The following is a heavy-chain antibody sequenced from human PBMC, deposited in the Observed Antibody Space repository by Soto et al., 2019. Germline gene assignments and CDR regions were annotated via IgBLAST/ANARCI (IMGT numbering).Heavy chain of an antibody. CDR2: ISAYNGNT. CDR3: ARFFDGGYCSSTSCYLPDYYYYMDV. CDR1: GYTFTSYG. V-gene: IGHV1-18*01. Sequence: ASVKVSCKASGYTFTSYGISWVRQAPGQGLEWMGWISAYNGNTNYAQKLQGRVTMTTDTSTSTAYMELRSLRSDDTAVYYCARFFDGGYCSSTSCYLPDYYYYMDVWGKGTTVTVYS. J-gene: IGHJ6*03. D-gene: IGHD2-2*01.